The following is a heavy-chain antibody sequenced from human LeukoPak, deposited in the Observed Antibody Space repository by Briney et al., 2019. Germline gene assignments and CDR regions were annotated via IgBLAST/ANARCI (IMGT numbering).Heavy chain of an antibody. D-gene: IGHD4-17*01. CDR2: IYTSGST. Sequence: KPSETLSLTCTVSGGSISSGSYYWSWIRQPAGKGLEWIGHIYTSGSTNYNPSLKSRVTISLDTSKNQFSLKLSSVTAADTAVYYCAREERDYGDYSFDYWGQGTLVTVSS. J-gene: IGHJ4*02. CDR3: AREERDYGDYSFDY. CDR1: GGSISSGSYY. V-gene: IGHV4-61*09.